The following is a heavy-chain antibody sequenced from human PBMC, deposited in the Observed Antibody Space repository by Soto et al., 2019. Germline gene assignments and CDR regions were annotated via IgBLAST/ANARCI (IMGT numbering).Heavy chain of an antibody. D-gene: IGHD3-9*01. CDR3: ARRFYFDFLTGYYNNWFDP. J-gene: IGHJ5*02. CDR1: GGSISSGDYY. V-gene: IGHV4-30-4*01. Sequence: SETLSLTCTVSGGSISSGDYYWSWIRQPPGKGLEWIGYIYYSGSTNYNPSLKSRVTISVDTSKSQFSLKLNSVTAADTAVYYCARRFYFDFLTGYYNNWFDPWGQGALVTVSS. CDR2: IYYSGST.